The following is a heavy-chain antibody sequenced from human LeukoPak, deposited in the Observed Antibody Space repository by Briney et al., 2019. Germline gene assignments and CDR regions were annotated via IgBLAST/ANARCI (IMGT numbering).Heavy chain of an antibody. CDR1: GFTFSGSA. D-gene: IGHD3-10*01. CDR2: IRSKANSCAT. CDR3: TRPTSATMVRGVTPRDY. Sequence: GGSLRLSCAASGFTFSGSAMHWVRQASGKGLEWVGRIRSKANSCATAYAASVKGRFTISRDDSKNTAYLQMNSLKTEDTAVYYCTRPTSATMVRGVTPRDYWGQGTLVTVSS. J-gene: IGHJ4*02. V-gene: IGHV3-73*01.